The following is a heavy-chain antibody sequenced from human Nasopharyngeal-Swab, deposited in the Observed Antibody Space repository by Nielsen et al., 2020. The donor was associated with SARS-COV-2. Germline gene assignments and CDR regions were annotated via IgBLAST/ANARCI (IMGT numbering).Heavy chain of an antibody. CDR2: IYYSGST. D-gene: IGHD1-26*01. CDR3: AREWEPTAFDI. CDR1: GCSISSYY. J-gene: IGHJ3*02. V-gene: IGHV4-59*01. Sequence: SETLSLTCTVSGCSISSYYWSWIRQPPGKGLEWIGYIYYSGSTNYNPSLKSRVTISVDTSKNQFSLKLSSVTAADTAVYYCAREWEPTAFDIWGQGTMVTVSS.